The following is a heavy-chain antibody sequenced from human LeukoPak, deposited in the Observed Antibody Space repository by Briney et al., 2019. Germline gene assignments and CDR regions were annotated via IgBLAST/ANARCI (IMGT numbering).Heavy chain of an antibody. D-gene: IGHD3-10*01. V-gene: IGHV4-34*01. CDR1: NGSFSGCY. Sequence: SETLSLTCAIHNGSFSGCYWTWIRQAPGEGLECIGEINNSGVIYYNRSLESRVTISRDTSKIQFSLQLKSVTAADTAVYYCARGGTTHYYGSGTSPWGQGTLVVVSS. J-gene: IGHJ5*02. CDR3: ARGGTTHYYGSGTSP. CDR2: INNSGVI.